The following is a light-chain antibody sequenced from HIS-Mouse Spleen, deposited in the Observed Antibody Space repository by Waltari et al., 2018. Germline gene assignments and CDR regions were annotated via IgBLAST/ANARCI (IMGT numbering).Light chain of an antibody. J-gene: IGKJ5*01. CDR2: DAS. Sequence: AIQLTQSPSSLSASVGDRVTITCRASQGISSALAWYQQKPGKAPKLLICDASSLESGVPSRFSGSGSGTDFTLTISSLQPEDFATYYCQQFNSYPFTFGQGTRLEIK. CDR1: QGISSA. V-gene: IGKV1-13*02. CDR3: QQFNSYPFT.